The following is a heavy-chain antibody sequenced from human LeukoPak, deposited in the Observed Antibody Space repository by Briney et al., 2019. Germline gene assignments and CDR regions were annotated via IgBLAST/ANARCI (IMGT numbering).Heavy chain of an antibody. V-gene: IGHV3-74*01. J-gene: IGHJ4*02. CDR2: INTDGTTT. CDR3: AKDRGVEEQQLVRRGPLDN. D-gene: IGHD6-13*01. Sequence: GGSLRLSCAASGFTFSTCWMHWVRLVPGKGLVWVSRINTDGTTTSYADSVRGRFTISRDNAKNTLYLQMNSLRAEDTAVYYCAKDRGVEEQQLVRRGPLDNWGQGTLVTVSS. CDR1: GFTFSTCW.